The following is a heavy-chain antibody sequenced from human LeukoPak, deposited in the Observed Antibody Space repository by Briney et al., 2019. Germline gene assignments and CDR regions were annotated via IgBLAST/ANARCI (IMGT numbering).Heavy chain of an antibody. CDR1: GLTLDAYA. CDR3: SKNTPLFFHYYGIDD. V-gene: IGHV3-43*02. Sequence: GGSLRLSCAASGLTLDAYAMHWVRQAPGKGLEWVSLISGDGTITYYADSVKGRFTISRDNTNNSLFLQMNSLRTEDTALYYCSKNTPLFFHYYGIDDWGQATTVTVSS. D-gene: IGHD3-3*01. J-gene: IGHJ6*02. CDR2: ISGDGTIT.